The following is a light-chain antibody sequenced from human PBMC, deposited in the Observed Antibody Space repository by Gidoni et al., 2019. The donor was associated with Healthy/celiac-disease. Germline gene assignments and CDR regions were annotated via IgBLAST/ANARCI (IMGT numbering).Light chain of an antibody. CDR1: QSISSW. J-gene: IGKJ1*01. CDR2: KAS. CDR3: QRRWT. V-gene: IGKV1-5*03. Sequence: DIQMTQSPSTLSASVGDRVTITCRASQSISSWLAWYQQKPGKAPKLLIYKASSLESGVPTRFSGSGSGTEFTLTISSLQPDDFATYYCQRRWTFGQXTKVEIK.